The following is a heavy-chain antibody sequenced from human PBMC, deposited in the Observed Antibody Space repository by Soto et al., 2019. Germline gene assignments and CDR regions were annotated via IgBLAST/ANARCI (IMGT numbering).Heavy chain of an antibody. CDR3: ARTKTTWLELWLS. CDR2: ISYDGSNK. J-gene: IGHJ4*02. Sequence: QVQLVESGGGVVQPGRSLRLSCVASGFIFSSYGMHWVRQAPGKGLEWVAVISYDGSNKYYADSVKGRFIISRDNSKNTLYLQRNSLGVEDTAVYYCARTKTTWLELWLSWGQGTLVTVSS. D-gene: IGHD5-18*01. V-gene: IGHV3-30*03. CDR1: GFIFSSYG.